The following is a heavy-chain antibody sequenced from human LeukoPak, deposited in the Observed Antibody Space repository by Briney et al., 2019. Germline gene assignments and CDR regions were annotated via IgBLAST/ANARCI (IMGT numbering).Heavy chain of an antibody. D-gene: IGHD1/OR15-1a*01. V-gene: IGHV4-4*02. J-gene: IGHJ6*02. Sequence: PSGTLSLTCAVSGGSISSTNWWNWVRPPPGKGLEWIGQIYHSGSTNYNPSLKSRVTMSVDKSKNQFSLKLSSVTAADTAIYYCARDKRITGTTVGMDVWGQGTTVTVSS. CDR3: ARDKRITGTTVGMDV. CDR1: GGSISSTNW. CDR2: IYHSGST.